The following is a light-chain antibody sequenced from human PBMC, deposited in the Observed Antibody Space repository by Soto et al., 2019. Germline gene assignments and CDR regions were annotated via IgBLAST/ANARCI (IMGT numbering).Light chain of an antibody. V-gene: IGLV2-14*01. Sequence: QSALTQPASVSGSPGQSXTISCTGTSSDVGDYNYVSWYQQHPGKAPKLMIYEVSNRPSGVSNRFSGSKSGNTASLTISGLQAEDEADYYCSSYTSSNTWVFGGGTKVTVL. CDR2: EVS. CDR1: SSDVGDYNY. J-gene: IGLJ3*02. CDR3: SSYTSSNTWV.